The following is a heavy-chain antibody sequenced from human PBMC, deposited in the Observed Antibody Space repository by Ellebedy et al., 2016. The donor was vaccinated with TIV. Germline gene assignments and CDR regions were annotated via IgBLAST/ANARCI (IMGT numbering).Heavy chain of an antibody. CDR3: AKAQYGSGSYHAIQH. CDR1: GFTFDDFA. J-gene: IGHJ1*01. V-gene: IGHV3-9*01. CDR2: ISWDSNYI. D-gene: IGHD3-10*01. Sequence: GGSLRLSCAASGFTFDDFAMHWVRQVSGKGLEWVSGISWDSNYIGYADSVKGRFTISRDSAKNSLYLQMNSLRAEDTALYYCAKAQYGSGSYHAIQHWGQGTLVTVSS.